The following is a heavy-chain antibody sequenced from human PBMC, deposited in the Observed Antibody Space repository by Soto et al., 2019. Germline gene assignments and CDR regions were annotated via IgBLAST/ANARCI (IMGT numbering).Heavy chain of an antibody. D-gene: IGHD6-19*01. CDR3: ARPYSSGWYGFDY. Sequence: GGSLRLSCAASGFTFSSYSMNWVRQAPGKGLEWVSSISSSSSYIYYADSVKGRFTISRDNAKNSLYLQMNSLRAEDTAVYYWARPYSSGWYGFDYWGQGTLVTVSS. CDR2: ISSSSSYI. CDR1: GFTFSSYS. V-gene: IGHV3-21*01. J-gene: IGHJ4*02.